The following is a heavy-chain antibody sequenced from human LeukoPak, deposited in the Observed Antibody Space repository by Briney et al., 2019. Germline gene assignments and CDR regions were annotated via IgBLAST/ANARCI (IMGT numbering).Heavy chain of an antibody. CDR3: ARVGPYCGGDCYTRIPNWFDP. D-gene: IGHD2-21*02. CDR2: MNSNSGNT. Sequence: ASVKVSCKASGYTFTSYDINWVRQATGQGLEWMGWMNSNSGNTGYAQKFQGRVTMTRNTSINTAYLELSSLRSDDTAVYYCARVGPYCGGDCYTRIPNWFDPWGQGILVTVSS. V-gene: IGHV1-8*01. CDR1: GYTFTSYD. J-gene: IGHJ5*02.